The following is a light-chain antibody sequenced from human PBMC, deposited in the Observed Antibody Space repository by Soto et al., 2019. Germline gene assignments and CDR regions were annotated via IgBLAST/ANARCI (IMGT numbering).Light chain of an antibody. CDR1: QSISSW. J-gene: IGKJ1*01. CDR2: KAS. CDR3: QHFNCYPWT. V-gene: IGKV1-5*03. Sequence: DIQMTQSPSTLSASVGDRVTITCRASQSISSWLAWYQQKPGKAPKLLINKASSLESGVPSRFSGSGSGTEFTLTISRLQPDDFATYYRQHFNCYPWTFGQGTKVEIK.